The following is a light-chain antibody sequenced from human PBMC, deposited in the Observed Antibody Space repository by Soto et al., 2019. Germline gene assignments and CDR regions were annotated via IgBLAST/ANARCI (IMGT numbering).Light chain of an antibody. V-gene: IGLV1-40*01. CDR1: SSNIGGGYY. J-gene: IGLJ2*01. Sequence: QSVLTQPPSVSGAPGQRVTISCTGSSSNIGGGYYVHWYQQLPGTAPKLLIYGNSNRPSGVPDRFSGSKSGSTASLAITGLQAEDEADYYFQSSDGSRSGVVFGGGTQLTVL. CDR3: QSSDGSRSGVV. CDR2: GNS.